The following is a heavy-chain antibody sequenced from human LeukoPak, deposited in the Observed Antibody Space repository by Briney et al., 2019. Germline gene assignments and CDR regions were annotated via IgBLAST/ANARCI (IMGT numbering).Heavy chain of an antibody. CDR1: GFNFSSYT. J-gene: IGHJ4*02. Sequence: GGSLRLSCAASGFNFSSYTMNWVRQALGKGVEWVSSVTRSSSYISYADSVKGRFTISRDNPKKSLHLQMNSLKTEDTAVYYCARDYRSGAPDYLDSWGQGTLVTVSS. CDR3: ARDYRSGAPDYLDS. D-gene: IGHD1-14*01. CDR2: VTRSSSYI. V-gene: IGHV3-21*01.